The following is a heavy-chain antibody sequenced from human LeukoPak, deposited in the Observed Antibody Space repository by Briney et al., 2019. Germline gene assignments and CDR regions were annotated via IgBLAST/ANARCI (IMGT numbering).Heavy chain of an antibody. Sequence: GGSLRLSCAASGFTFDDYAMHWVRQAPGKGLEWVSLISWDGGSTYYADSVKGRFTISRDNSKNSLYLQMNSLRAEDTALYYCAKDINDRITVVRGPNAIYYYYGMDVWGKGTTVTVSS. CDR3: AKDINDRITVVRGPNAIYYYYGMDV. D-gene: IGHD3-10*01. J-gene: IGHJ6*04. CDR1: GFTFDDYA. V-gene: IGHV3-43D*04. CDR2: ISWDGGST.